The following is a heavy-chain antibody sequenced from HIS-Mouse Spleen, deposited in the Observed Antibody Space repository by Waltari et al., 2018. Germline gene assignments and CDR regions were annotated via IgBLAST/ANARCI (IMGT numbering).Heavy chain of an antibody. CDR2: IYYSGST. CDR1: GGSISSSSYY. D-gene: IGHD6-13*01. J-gene: IGHJ2*01. CDR3: AREIPYSSSWYDWYFDL. V-gene: IGHV4-39*07. Sequence: QLQLQESGPGLVKPSETLSLTCTVSGGSISSSSYYWGWIRQPPGKGLAWIGSIYYSGSTYHNPSLKSRVTISVDTSKNQFSLKLSSVTAADTAVYYCAREIPYSSSWYDWYFDLWGRGTLVTVSS.